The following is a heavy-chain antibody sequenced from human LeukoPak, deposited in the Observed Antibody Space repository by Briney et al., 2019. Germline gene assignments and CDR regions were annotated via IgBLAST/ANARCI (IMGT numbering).Heavy chain of an antibody. CDR2: ISSSSSYI. Sequence: GGSLRLSCAASGFTFSSYSMNWVRQAPGKGLEWVSSISSSSSYIYYADSAKGRFTISRDNAKNSLYLQMNSLRAEDTAVYYCARDSVVATIVDWFDPWGQGTLDTVSS. D-gene: IGHD5-12*01. J-gene: IGHJ5*02. CDR1: GFTFSSYS. CDR3: ARDSVVATIVDWFDP. V-gene: IGHV3-21*01.